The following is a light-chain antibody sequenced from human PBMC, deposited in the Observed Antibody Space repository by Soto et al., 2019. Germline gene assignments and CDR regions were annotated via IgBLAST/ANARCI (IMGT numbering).Light chain of an antibody. Sequence: DIQMTQSPSTLSSSVGERVTITCRASHSISGWLAWYQQKPGKAPKLLIYQASTLESGVPSRFSGRGSGTDFTLTIRSLQTDDFASYYCHQYYTYPYTFGQGTKLEIK. J-gene: IGKJ2*01. V-gene: IGKV1-5*03. CDR1: HSISGW. CDR2: QAS. CDR3: HQYYTYPYT.